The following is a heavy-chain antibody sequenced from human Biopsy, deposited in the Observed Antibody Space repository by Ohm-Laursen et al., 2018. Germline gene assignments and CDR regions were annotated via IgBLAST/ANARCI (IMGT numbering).Heavy chain of an antibody. Sequence: SLRLSCTASGFTVSTTYMHWVRQAPGKGLEWVAVISYDGSGEYYADSLQGRFTISRDNPKNTVDLQMNSLRAEDTAVYFCARDEKRWDYSNYFSWHFDLWGRGTLVTVSS. D-gene: IGHD4-11*01. CDR1: GFTVSTTY. V-gene: IGHV3-30*03. J-gene: IGHJ2*01. CDR2: ISYDGSGE. CDR3: ARDEKRWDYSNYFSWHFDL.